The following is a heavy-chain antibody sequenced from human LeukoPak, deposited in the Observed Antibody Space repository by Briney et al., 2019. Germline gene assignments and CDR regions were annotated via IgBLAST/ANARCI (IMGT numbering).Heavy chain of an antibody. Sequence: SETLSLTCTVSGGSINNYYWNWIRQPPGKGLEWIGEINHSGSTNYNPSLKSRVTISVDTSKNQFSLKLSSVTAADTAVYYCAGGGTRDYVDYWGQGTLVTVSS. V-gene: IGHV4-34*01. D-gene: IGHD3-16*01. CDR1: GGSINNYY. J-gene: IGHJ4*02. CDR3: AGGGTRDYVDY. CDR2: INHSGST.